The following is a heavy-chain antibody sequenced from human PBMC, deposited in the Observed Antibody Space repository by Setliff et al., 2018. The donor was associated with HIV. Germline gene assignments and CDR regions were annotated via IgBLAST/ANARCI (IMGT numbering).Heavy chain of an antibody. CDR3: ARDHEVRGVIPGSQGAFHI. Sequence: SETLSLTCAVSGGSISSSNWWSWVRQPPGKGLEWIGEINHSGSTNYNPSLKSRVTISVDTSKNQFSLKLSSVTAADTAVYYCARDHEVRGVIPGSQGAFHIWGQGSMVTVSS. D-gene: IGHD3-10*01. CDR1: GGSISSSNW. CDR2: INHSGST. V-gene: IGHV4-4*02. J-gene: IGHJ3*02.